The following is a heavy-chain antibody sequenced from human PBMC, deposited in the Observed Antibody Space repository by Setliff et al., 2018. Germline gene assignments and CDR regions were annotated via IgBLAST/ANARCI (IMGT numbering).Heavy chain of an antibody. CDR2: IQYDGRNK. V-gene: IGHV3-33*08. CDR1: GFSFSSNI. J-gene: IGHJ6*03. Sequence: PGGSLRLSCAASGFSFSSNIMNWVRQAPGKGLEWVAYIQYDGRNKYYADSVKGRLTISRDNSENTLYLQMNSLRAEDTAVYYCARLALTGYDSSGYYYALDYYYYMDVWGKGTTVTVSS. D-gene: IGHD3-22*01. CDR3: ARLALTGYDSSGYYYALDYYYYMDV.